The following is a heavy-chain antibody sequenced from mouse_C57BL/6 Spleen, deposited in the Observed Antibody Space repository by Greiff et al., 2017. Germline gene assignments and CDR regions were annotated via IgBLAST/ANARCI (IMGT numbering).Heavy chain of an antibody. J-gene: IGHJ2*01. CDR1: GYTFTDYY. Sequence: EVQLQQSGPELVKPGASVTISCKASGYTFTDYYMNWVKQSHGKSLEWIGDINPNNGGTSYNQKFKGKATLTVDKSSSTAYMELRSLTSEDSAVYYCARRGDYWGQGTTLTVSS. CDR2: INPNNGGT. V-gene: IGHV1-26*01. CDR3: ARRGDY.